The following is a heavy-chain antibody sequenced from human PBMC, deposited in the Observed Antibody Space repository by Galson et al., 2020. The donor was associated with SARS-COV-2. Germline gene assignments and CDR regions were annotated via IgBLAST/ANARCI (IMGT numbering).Heavy chain of an antibody. D-gene: IGHD5-18*01. V-gene: IGHV2-5*02. J-gene: IGHJ4*02. CDR3: ARYRLTYFDY. Sequence: KMSGPTLVKPTQPLTLTCTFSGFSLSTTTVGVGWIRQPPGKALEWLALIFWDDDKRYSPSLKSRLTVTKDTSKNQVVLTMTSMDPVDTATYYCARYRLTYFDYWGQGTLVTVSS. CDR2: IFWDDDK. CDR1: GFSLSTTTVG.